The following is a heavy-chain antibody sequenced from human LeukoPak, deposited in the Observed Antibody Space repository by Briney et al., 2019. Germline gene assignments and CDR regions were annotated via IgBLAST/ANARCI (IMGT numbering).Heavy chain of an antibody. CDR1: GFTFSSYS. CDR2: ISSSSSYI. D-gene: IGHD2-2*01. J-gene: IGHJ5*02. V-gene: IGHV3-21*01. Sequence: PGGSLRLSCAASGFTFSSYSMNWVRQAPGKGLEWVSSISSSSSYIYYADSVKGRFTISRDNAKNSLYLQMNSLRAEDTAVYYCARDLRPAAIADWFDPWGQGTLVTVSS. CDR3: ARDLRPAAIADWFDP.